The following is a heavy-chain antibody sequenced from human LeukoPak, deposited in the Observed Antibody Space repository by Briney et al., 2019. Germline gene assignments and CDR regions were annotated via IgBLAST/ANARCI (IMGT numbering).Heavy chain of an antibody. D-gene: IGHD2-8*01. V-gene: IGHV1-69*01. J-gene: IGHJ4*02. CDR3: ARDVRHLYVVDY. CDR2: IIPIFGTA. Sequence: SVKVSCKASGGTFSSYAISWVRQAPGQGLEWMGGIIPIFGTANYAQKFQGRVTITADESTSTAYMELSSLRSEDTAVYYCARDVRHLYVVDYWGQGTLVTVSS. CDR1: GGTFSSYA.